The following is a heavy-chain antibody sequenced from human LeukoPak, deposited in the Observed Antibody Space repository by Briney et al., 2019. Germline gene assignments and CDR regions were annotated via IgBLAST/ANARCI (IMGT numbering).Heavy chain of an antibody. CDR3: AKEGDQFRGYLDA. V-gene: IGHV3-33*06. J-gene: IGHJ6*03. CDR2: IWHDGSVE. Sequence: PGGSLRLSCTASGFMFSRLGMQWVRQAPGEGLEWVAMIWHDGSVEEYADSVKGRFTISRDNSQNTLYLQMNSLSADDTAVYYCAKEGDQFRGYLDAWGKGTTVTVSS. CDR1: GFMFSRLG. D-gene: IGHD3-16*01.